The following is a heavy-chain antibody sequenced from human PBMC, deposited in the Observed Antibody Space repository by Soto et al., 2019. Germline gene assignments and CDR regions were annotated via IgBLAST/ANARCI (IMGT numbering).Heavy chain of an antibody. D-gene: IGHD5-12*01. CDR2: IYWDDNK. CDR1: GFSLSTSGMG. Sequence: QITLKESGPPLVKPTQTLTLTCTFSGFSLSTSGMGVGWIRQPPGKALECLALIYWDDNKRYSPSLKSRLTITKDTSKNQVVLTVTNLDPVDTATYYCATFPSSGYNDYWGQGTLVTVSS. CDR3: ATFPSSGYNDY. J-gene: IGHJ4*02. V-gene: IGHV2-5*02.